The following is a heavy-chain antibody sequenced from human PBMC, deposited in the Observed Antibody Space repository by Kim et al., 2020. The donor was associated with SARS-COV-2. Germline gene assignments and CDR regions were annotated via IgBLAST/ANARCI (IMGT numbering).Heavy chain of an antibody. V-gene: IGHV4-39*01. D-gene: IGHD5-12*01. CDR3: ARHLRGISWFDS. CDR2: IDSSGTT. J-gene: IGHJ5*01. CDR1: GGSISSTTDS. Sequence: SETLSLTCTISGGSISSTTDSWNWFRQPPGDELEWIGGIDSSGTTYYNPSLKGRLTLSVETSKNQFSVKLTSVTAADTAVFYCARHLRGISWFDSWGQGT.